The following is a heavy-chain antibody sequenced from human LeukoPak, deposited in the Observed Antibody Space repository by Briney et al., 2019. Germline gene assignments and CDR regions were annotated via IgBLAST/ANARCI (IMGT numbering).Heavy chain of an antibody. CDR1: GDSISSSNSY. CDR2: IYTSGST. CDR3: ARETGELPYYSDY. Sequence: SETLSLTCTVSGDSISSSNSYWGWIRQPPGKGLEWIGRIYTSGSTNYNPSLKSRVTISGDTSKNQFSLKLSSVTAADTAVYYCARETGELPYYSDYWGQGTLVTVSS. D-gene: IGHD3-10*01. J-gene: IGHJ4*02. V-gene: IGHV4-39*07.